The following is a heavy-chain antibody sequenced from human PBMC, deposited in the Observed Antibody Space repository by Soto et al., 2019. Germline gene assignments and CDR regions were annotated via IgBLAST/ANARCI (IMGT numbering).Heavy chain of an antibody. V-gene: IGHV4-31*03. Sequence: SETLSLTCTVSGGSISSGGYYWSWIRQHPGKGLEWIGYIYYNGHTYYNPSLKSRVIISVDTSENQFSLRLSSVTAADTAVYYCARAQYDYTYYSWFDPWGQGTLVTFSS. J-gene: IGHJ5*02. CDR2: IYYNGHT. CDR1: GGSISSGGYY. CDR3: ARAQYDYTYYSWFDP. D-gene: IGHD4-4*01.